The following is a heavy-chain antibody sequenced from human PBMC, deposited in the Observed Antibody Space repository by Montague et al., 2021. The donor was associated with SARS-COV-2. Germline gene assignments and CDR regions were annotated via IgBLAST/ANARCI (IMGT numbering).Heavy chain of an antibody. CDR2: IYWNDDK. CDR1: GFSLSTSGVG. J-gene: IGHJ3*02. D-gene: IGHD3-9*01. CDR3: ALTRVSYDILTGYYHRDAFDI. V-gene: IGHV2-5*01. Sequence: VKPTQTLTLTCTFSGFSLSTSGVGVGWIRQPPGKALEWLALIYWNDDKRYSPSLKSRLTITKDTSKNQVVLTMTNMDPVDTATYYCALTRVSYDILTGYYHRDAFDIWGQGTMATVSS.